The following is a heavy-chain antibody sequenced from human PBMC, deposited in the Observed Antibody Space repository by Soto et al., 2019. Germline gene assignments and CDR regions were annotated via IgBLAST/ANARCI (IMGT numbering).Heavy chain of an antibody. D-gene: IGHD3-3*01. CDR1: GYSFNSYD. J-gene: IGHJ3*02. Sequence: GASVKVSCKASGYSFNSYDITWVRQAPRQGLEWMGWISAYNGNPNYAQKFQGRVTMTTDTSTSTAYMELRSLRSDDTAVYYCARDFVPNRYYDFWSGYDAFDIWGQGTMVTVSS. CDR2: ISAYNGNP. V-gene: IGHV1-18*01. CDR3: ARDFVPNRYYDFWSGYDAFDI.